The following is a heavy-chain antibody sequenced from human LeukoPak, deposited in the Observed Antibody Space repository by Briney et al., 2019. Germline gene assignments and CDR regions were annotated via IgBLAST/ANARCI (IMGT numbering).Heavy chain of an antibody. CDR1: GFTFSTYA. CDR2: IVGRDRST. Sequence: GESLRLSCAASGFTFSTYAISWVRQAPGKGLEWVSTIVGRDRSTNYADSVKGRFTVSRDNSKNTLYLQMNSLRAEDTALYYCGKGGAVSSKSITMVRGTRRYNYYMDVWGKGTTVTISS. V-gene: IGHV3-23*01. D-gene: IGHD3-10*01. J-gene: IGHJ6*03. CDR3: GKGGAVSSKSITMVRGTRRYNYYMDV.